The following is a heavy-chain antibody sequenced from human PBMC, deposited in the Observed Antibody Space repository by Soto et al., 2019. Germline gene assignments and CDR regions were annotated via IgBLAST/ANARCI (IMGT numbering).Heavy chain of an antibody. J-gene: IGHJ6*03. D-gene: IGHD4-17*01. CDR3: AAVYGDYKGDYYMDV. V-gene: IGHV1-58*02. Sequence: GASVKVSCKASGFTFTSSAMQWVRQARGQRLEWIGWIVVGSGNTNYAQKFQERVTITRDMSTSTAYMELSSLRSEDTAVYYCAAVYGDYKGDYYMDVWGKGTTVTVSS. CDR1: GFTFTSSA. CDR2: IVVGSGNT.